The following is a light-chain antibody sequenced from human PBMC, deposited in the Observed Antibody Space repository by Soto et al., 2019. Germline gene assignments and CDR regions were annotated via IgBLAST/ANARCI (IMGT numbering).Light chain of an antibody. CDR3: GSYTSSSTCV. Sequence: QSVLTQPASVSGSPGQSITISCTGTSSDVGGYNYVSWYQQHPGKAPKLMIYDVSNRPSGVSNRFSGSKSGNTASLTISGLQAEDEADYYCGSYTSSSTCVFGTGTKVT. CDR2: DVS. J-gene: IGLJ1*01. CDR1: SSDVGGYNY. V-gene: IGLV2-14*01.